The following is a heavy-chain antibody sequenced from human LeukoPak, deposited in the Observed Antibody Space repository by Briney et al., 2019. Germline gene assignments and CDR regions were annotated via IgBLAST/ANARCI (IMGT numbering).Heavy chain of an antibody. CDR3: ARGGSNYRPPYYYYYYYMDV. CDR2: IFYTGST. D-gene: IGHD4-11*01. CDR1: GGSISSGSYY. V-gene: IGHV4-61*01. J-gene: IGHJ6*03. Sequence: NPSETLSLTCTVSGGSISSGSYYWTWVRQPPGKGLEWIGYIFYTGSTNYNPSLKSRVTISVDTSKNQFSLKLSSVTAADTAVYYCARGGSNYRPPYYYYYYYMDVWGKGTTVTVSS.